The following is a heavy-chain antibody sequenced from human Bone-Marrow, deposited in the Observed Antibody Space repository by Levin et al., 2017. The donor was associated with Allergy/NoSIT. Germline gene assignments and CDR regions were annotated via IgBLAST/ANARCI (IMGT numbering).Heavy chain of an antibody. V-gene: IGHV3-23*01. J-gene: IGHJ4*02. CDR2: ISASGETT. D-gene: IGHD5-18*01. CDR1: GITFSDYA. CDR3: AKVRRGYTCGHVGY. Sequence: GGSLRLSCTFSGITFSDYALSWVRQAPGQGLEWLSGISASGETTYYADSVKGRFTISRDNPRNTPSLHMDSLRTEDTAIYLCAKVRRGYTCGHVGYWGQGSLVTVSS.